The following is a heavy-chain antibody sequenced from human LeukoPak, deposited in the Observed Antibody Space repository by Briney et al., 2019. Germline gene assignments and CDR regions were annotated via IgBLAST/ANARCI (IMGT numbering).Heavy chain of an antibody. D-gene: IGHD3-10*01. CDR2: MNPNSGNT. V-gene: IGHV1-8*01. CDR3: ARVNTYYYGSGVSRAFHM. Sequence: ASVKISCKAPGYTFTSYDINWVRQATGQGLEWMGWMNPNSGNTGSAQKFQGSVTMTRNTSTATAYMELSSLKSEDTAVYYCARVNTYYYGSGVSRAFHMWGQGTMVTVSS. J-gene: IGHJ3*02. CDR1: GYTFTSYD.